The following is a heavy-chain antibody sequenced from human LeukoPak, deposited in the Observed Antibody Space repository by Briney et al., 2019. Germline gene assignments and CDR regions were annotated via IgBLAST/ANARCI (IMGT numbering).Heavy chain of an antibody. CDR2: IYYTGNT. V-gene: IGHV4-38-2*02. CDR1: GDSITGYY. D-gene: IGHD3-16*01. Sequence: SETLSLTCRVSGDSITGYYWGWIRQPPGKGLEWIGNIYYTGNTYYNSSLKSRVTISVDTSKNQFSLKLSSVTAADTAVYYCARGWGEPPFGGLSRFDYWGQGTLVTVSS. CDR3: ARGWGEPPFGGLSRFDY. J-gene: IGHJ4*02.